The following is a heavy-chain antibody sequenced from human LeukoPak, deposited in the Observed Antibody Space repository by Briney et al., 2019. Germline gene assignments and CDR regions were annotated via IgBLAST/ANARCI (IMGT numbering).Heavy chain of an antibody. Sequence: PGGSLRLSCAASGFTFSSYSMHWVRQAPGKGPEWVSSISTSGSYIYYADSLKGRFTISRDNAKNSLFLQMNSLRAEDTAVYYCARSGVVTVIRDNCFDPWGQGTLVTVSS. CDR3: ARSGVVTVIRDNCFDP. D-gene: IGHD4-23*01. J-gene: IGHJ5*02. CDR1: GFTFSSYS. CDR2: ISTSGSYI. V-gene: IGHV3-21*01.